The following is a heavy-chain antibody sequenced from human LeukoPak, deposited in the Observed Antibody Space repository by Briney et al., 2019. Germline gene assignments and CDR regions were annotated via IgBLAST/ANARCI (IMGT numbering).Heavy chain of an antibody. V-gene: IGHV3-7*01. J-gene: IGHJ6*02. CDR2: INEDGSEK. D-gene: IGHD3-10*01. Sequence: GGSLRLSCVASGFTVRSYWMTWVRQAPGKGLEWEANINEDGSEKYYMDSVKGRFTISRDNAKNSLSLQMNSLRAEDTAVYYCARWSHYYGSGSYYYYGIDVWGQGTTVTVSS. CDR3: ARWSHYYGSGSYYYYGIDV. CDR1: GFTVRSYW.